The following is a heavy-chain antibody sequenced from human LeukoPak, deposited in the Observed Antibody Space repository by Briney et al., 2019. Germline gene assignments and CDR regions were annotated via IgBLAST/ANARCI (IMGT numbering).Heavy chain of an antibody. Sequence: PGGSLRLSCAASVFTFRIYGMHWVRQAPGKGLWWVSVIWYDGSNKYYADSVKVRFTISRDNSKNTLYLQMNSLRAEEPAVYYLARSESPYYYRSDEGLDYWGQGTLVTVSS. J-gene: IGHJ4*02. CDR1: VFTFRIYG. CDR2: IWYDGSNK. V-gene: IGHV3-33*01. CDR3: ARSESPYYYRSDEGLDY. D-gene: IGHD3-10*01.